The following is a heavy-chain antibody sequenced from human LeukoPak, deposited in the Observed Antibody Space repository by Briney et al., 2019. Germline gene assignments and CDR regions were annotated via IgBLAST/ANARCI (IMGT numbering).Heavy chain of an antibody. CDR3: ARDGGWIQAWFDP. CDR1: GYTFTSYY. D-gene: IGHD5-18*01. J-gene: IGHJ5*02. V-gene: IGHV1-46*01. Sequence: VASVKVSCKASGYTFTSYYMHWVRQAPGQGLEWMGIINPSGGSTSYAQKFQGRVTMTRDMSTSTVYMELSSLRSEDTAVYYCARDGGWIQAWFDPWGQGTLVTVSS. CDR2: INPSGGST.